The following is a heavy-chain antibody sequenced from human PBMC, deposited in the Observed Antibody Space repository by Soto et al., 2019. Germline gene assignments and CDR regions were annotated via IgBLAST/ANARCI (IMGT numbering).Heavy chain of an antibody. Sequence: QVQLVQSGAEVKKPGASVKISCKASGYSFTIYYVHWVRQAPGQGLEWMGKINPSGGSATYAQNLQGRVSMTRDTYTSTVHMEVSSRTSEETAVYYCARQEGYNNYAEWFDPWGPGTLVTVSS. CDR2: INPSGGSA. J-gene: IGHJ5*02. D-gene: IGHD4-4*01. V-gene: IGHV1-46*01. CDR3: ARQEGYNNYAEWFDP. CDR1: GYSFTIYY.